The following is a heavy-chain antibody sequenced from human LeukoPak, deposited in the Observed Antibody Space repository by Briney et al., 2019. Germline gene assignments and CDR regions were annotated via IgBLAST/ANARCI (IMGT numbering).Heavy chain of an antibody. J-gene: IGHJ6*04. CDR1: GFTFSNYW. D-gene: IGHD3-10*02. Sequence: GGSLRLSCAGSGFTFSNYWMNWVRQAPGKGLEWVSYISSSGSTIYYADSVKGRFTISRDNAKNSLYLQMNSLRAEDTAVYYCAELGITMIGGVWGKGTTVTISP. V-gene: IGHV3-48*04. CDR3: AELGITMIGGV. CDR2: ISSSGSTI.